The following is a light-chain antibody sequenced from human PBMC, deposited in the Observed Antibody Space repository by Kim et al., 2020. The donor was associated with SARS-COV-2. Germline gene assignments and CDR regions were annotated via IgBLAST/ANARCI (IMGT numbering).Light chain of an antibody. V-gene: IGKV3-11*01. CDR3: QHRSGWPLT. CDR2: DAS. Sequence: SLSPGERATLSCRASQSVSSFLAWYQQRPGQAPRLLIYDASNRATGIPARFSGGGSGTEFTLTISSLEPEDFALYYCQHRSGWPLTFGGGTKLEI. J-gene: IGKJ4*01. CDR1: QSVSSF.